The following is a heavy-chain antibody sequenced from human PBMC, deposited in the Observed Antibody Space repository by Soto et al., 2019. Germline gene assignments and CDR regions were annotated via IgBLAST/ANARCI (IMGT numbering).Heavy chain of an antibody. CDR1: GFPFSSYA. CDR2: ISGSGGST. J-gene: IGHJ3*02. CDR3: AKEGYDFGIGAFDI. Sequence: GGSLILSCAASGFPFSSYAMSWVRQAPGKGLEWVSAISGSGGSTYYADSVKGRFTISRDNSKDTLYLQMNSLRAEDTAVYYCAKEGYDFGIGAFDIWGQGTMVTVSS. V-gene: IGHV3-23*01. D-gene: IGHD5-12*01.